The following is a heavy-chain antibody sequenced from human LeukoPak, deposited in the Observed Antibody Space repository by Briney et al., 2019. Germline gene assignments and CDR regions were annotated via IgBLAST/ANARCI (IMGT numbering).Heavy chain of an antibody. Sequence: GGSLRLSCAASGFTFSSYNMNWVRQAPGKGLEWVSSISSSSSYIYYADSVKGRFTISRDNAKNSLYLQMNSLRAEDTAVYYCARGPWSTEFDYWGQGTLVTVSS. J-gene: IGHJ4*02. CDR2: ISSSSSYI. D-gene: IGHD2-21*02. CDR1: GFTFSSYN. V-gene: IGHV3-21*01. CDR3: ARGPWSTEFDY.